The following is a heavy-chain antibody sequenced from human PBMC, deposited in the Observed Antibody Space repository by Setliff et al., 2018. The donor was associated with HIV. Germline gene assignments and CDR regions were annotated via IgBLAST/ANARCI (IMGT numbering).Heavy chain of an antibody. CDR2: VNPNSGNT. D-gene: IGHD3-22*01. CDR3: ARARRDSYDRGRRNHYYIDV. V-gene: IGHV1-8*02. Sequence: ASVKVSCKASGYTFTSYDINWVRQATGQGLEWMGWVNPNSGNTGYAQKFQGRVTMTRNTSIRTVYMELSSLKFEDTAVYYCARARRDSYDRGRRNHYYIDVWGKGTTVTVSS. CDR1: GYTFTSYD. J-gene: IGHJ6*03.